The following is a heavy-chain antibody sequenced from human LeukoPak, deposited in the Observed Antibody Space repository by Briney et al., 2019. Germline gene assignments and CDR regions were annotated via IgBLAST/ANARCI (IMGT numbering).Heavy chain of an antibody. CDR3: AKTLYIRAVPGGLDY. CDR1: GYTFTGYY. D-gene: IGHD3-16*01. Sequence: ASVKVSCKASGYTFTGYYMHWVRQAPGQGLEWMGWINPNTGDTNYAQKFQGRVTITADEYTSTAYMEVSRLTSDDTAVYYCAKTLYIRAVPGGLDYWGQGTLVTVSS. V-gene: IGHV1-2*02. J-gene: IGHJ4*02. CDR2: INPNTGDT.